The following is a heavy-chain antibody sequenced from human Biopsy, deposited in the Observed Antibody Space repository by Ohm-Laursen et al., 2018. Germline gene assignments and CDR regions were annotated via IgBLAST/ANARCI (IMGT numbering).Heavy chain of an antibody. CDR2: IYYTGST. J-gene: IGHJ2*01. Sequence: SETLSLTCAVSGGSTSSYYWSWIRQPPGKGLKWIGYIYYTGSTNYNPSLKSRVTISVDTSMNHLSLRLTSVTAADTAVYYCARHAPSYSGSYWRYFDLWGRGTLVTVSS. CDR1: GGSTSSYY. CDR3: ARHAPSYSGSYWRYFDL. D-gene: IGHD1-26*01. V-gene: IGHV4-59*08.